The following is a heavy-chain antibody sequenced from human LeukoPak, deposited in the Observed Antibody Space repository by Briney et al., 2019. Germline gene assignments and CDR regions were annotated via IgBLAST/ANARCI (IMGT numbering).Heavy chain of an antibody. J-gene: IGHJ4*02. CDR2: MNPNSGNT. D-gene: IGHD3-16*02. CDR1: GYTFTSYD. V-gene: IGHV1-8*01. CDR3: ARGSYDYVWGSYRLGDY. Sequence: ASVKVSCXASGYTFTSYDINWVRQATGQGLEWMGWMNPNSGNTGYAQKFQGRVTMTRNTSISTAYMELSSLRSEDTAVYYCARGSYDYVWGSYRLGDYWGQGTLVTVSS.